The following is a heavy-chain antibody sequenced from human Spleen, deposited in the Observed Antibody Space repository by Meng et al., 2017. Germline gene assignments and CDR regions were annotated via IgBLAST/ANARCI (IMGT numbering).Heavy chain of an antibody. Sequence: GGSLRLSCAASAFSFSRFCIHWVRQAPGKGLEWVANMAYVGKSKTYVDPVKGRFTISRDNSKNTLYLEMNSLRVEDTAVYFCARGFSSTWLGGKYGMDVWGQGTTVTVSS. CDR2: MAYVGKSK. J-gene: IGHJ6*02. CDR1: AFSFSRFC. V-gene: IGHV3-30*02. D-gene: IGHD6-13*01. CDR3: ARGFSSTWLGGKYGMDV.